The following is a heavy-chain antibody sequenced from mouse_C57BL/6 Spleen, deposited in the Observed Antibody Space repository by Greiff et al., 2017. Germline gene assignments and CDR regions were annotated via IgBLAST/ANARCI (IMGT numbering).Heavy chain of an antibody. V-gene: IGHV1-66*01. Sequence: QVQLQQSGPELVKPGASVKISCKASGYSFTSYYIHWVKQRPGQGLEWIGWIYPGSGNTKYNEKFKGKATLTADTSSSTAYMQLSSLTSEDSAVYYCARSACYSKKDYFDYWGQGTTLTVSS. J-gene: IGHJ2*01. D-gene: IGHD2-5*01. CDR2: IYPGSGNT. CDR3: ARSACYSKKDYFDY. CDR1: GYSFTSYY.